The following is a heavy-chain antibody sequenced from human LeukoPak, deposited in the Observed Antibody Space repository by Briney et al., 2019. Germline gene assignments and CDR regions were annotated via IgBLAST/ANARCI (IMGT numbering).Heavy chain of an antibody. V-gene: IGHV3-23*01. D-gene: IGHD3-22*01. CDR3: AKGRGRDYDSKTGYFDY. J-gene: IGHJ4*02. Sequence: GGSLRLSCAASGFTFSSYAMSWVRQAPGKGLEWVSAISGSGGSTYYADSVKGRFTISRDNSKNTLYLQMNSLRAEDTAVYYCAKGRGRDYDSKTGYFDYWGQGTLVTVSS. CDR1: GFTFSSYA. CDR2: ISGSGGST.